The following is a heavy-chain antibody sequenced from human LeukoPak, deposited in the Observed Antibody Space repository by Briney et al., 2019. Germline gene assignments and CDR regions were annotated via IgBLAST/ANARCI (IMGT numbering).Heavy chain of an antibody. V-gene: IGHV1-8*01. CDR3: AREYYDFLRGYYNWVGP. Sequence: ASVKVSCKASGYTFTSYDINWVRQATGQGLEWMGWMNPNSGNTGYAQKFQGRVTMTRSTSISTAYMELSSLRSEDTAVYYCAREYYDFLRGYYNWVGPWGQGTLVTVSS. CDR2: MNPNSGNT. J-gene: IGHJ5*02. CDR1: GYTFTSYD. D-gene: IGHD3-3*01.